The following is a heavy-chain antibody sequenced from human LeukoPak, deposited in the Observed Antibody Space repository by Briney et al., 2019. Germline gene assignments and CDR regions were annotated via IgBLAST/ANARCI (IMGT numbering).Heavy chain of an antibody. J-gene: IGHJ4*02. D-gene: IGHD3-3*01. Sequence: GGSLRLSCAASGFTFDEYAMSWVRQAPGKGLEWVSAISGSGGSTYYADSVKGRFTISRDNSKNTLYLQMNSLRAEDTAVYYCAKAVSTIFGVAVYYFDYWGQGTLVTVSS. CDR2: ISGSGGST. CDR3: AKAVSTIFGVAVYYFDY. CDR1: GFTFDEYA. V-gene: IGHV3-23*01.